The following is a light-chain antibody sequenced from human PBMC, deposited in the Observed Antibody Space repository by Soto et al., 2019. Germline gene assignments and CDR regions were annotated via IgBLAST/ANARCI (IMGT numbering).Light chain of an antibody. V-gene: IGKV1-5*03. Sequence: DIQMTQSPSTLSASVGDRVTITCRASQSISSWLAWYQQKPGKAPKLLIYKASSLESGVPSRFSGSESGTEFTLNISSLQPDDFATYYCQQYNSYSPRFGQGTKVEIK. CDR3: QQYNSYSPR. CDR2: KAS. J-gene: IGKJ1*01. CDR1: QSISSW.